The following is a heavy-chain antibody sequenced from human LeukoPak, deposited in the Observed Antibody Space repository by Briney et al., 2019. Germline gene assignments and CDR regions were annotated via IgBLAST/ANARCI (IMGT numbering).Heavy chain of an antibody. V-gene: IGHV5-51*01. Sequence: GESLKISCKGSGYSFTSYWIGWVRQMPGKGLEWMGIIYPGDSDTRYSSSFQGQVTISADKSISTAYLQWSSLKASDTAMYYCARHQGSGSLRRGFDYWGQGTLVTVSS. J-gene: IGHJ4*02. CDR3: ARHQGSGSLRRGFDY. D-gene: IGHD3-10*01. CDR1: GYSFTSYW. CDR2: IYPGDSDT.